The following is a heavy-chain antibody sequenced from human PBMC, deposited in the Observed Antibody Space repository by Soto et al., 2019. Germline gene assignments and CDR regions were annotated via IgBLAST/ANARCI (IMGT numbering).Heavy chain of an antibody. D-gene: IGHD3-16*01. CDR2: IYYSGST. CDR3: ARRWGTTFDY. CDR1: GGSISSYY. V-gene: IGHV4-59*08. J-gene: IGHJ4*02. Sequence: QVQLQESGPGLVKPSETLSLTCTVSGGSISSYYWSWIRQPPGKGLEWIGYIYYSGSTNYNSSLNSRVTISVDTSKNQFSLKLSSVTAADTAVYYCARRWGTTFDYWGQGTLVTVSS.